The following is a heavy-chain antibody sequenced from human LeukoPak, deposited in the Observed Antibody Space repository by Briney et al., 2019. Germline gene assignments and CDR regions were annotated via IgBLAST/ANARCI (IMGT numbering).Heavy chain of an antibody. CDR3: ARTPSTSETAAGSFDY. J-gene: IGHJ4*02. V-gene: IGHV1-18*04. CDR1: GYTFTSYG. Sequence: ASVKVSCKASGYTFTSYGISWVRQAPGQGLEWMGWISAYNGNTNSAQKPQGRVTMTTDTSTSTAYMELRSPRSDDTAVYYCARTPSTSETAAGSFDYWGQGTLVTVSS. CDR2: ISAYNGNT. D-gene: IGHD6-13*01.